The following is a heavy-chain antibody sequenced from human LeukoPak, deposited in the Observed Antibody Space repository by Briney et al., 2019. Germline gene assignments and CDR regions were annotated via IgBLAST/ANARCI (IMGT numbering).Heavy chain of an antibody. V-gene: IGHV4-39*01. Sequence: SETLSLTCTVSGGSISSRNYYWGWIRQPPGKGLEWIGSIYYSGTTYYNPSLKSRVSINVDTSKNQFSLYLSSVTAADTAVYYCARGRGIAVYWGQGTLVTVSS. J-gene: IGHJ4*02. CDR1: GGSISSRNYY. CDR3: ARGRGIAVY. CDR2: IYYSGTT. D-gene: IGHD6-19*01.